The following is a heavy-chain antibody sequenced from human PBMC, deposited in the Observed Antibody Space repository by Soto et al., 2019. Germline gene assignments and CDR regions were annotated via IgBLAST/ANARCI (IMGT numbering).Heavy chain of an antibody. V-gene: IGHV4-59*01. Sequence: SETLSLTCTVSGGSISSYYWSWIRQPPGKGLEWIGYIYYSGSTNYNPSLKSRVTISVDTSKNQFSLKLSSVTAADTAVYYCARGRDNFDYWGQGTLVTVS. J-gene: IGHJ4*02. CDR1: GGSISSYY. CDR3: ARGRDNFDY. CDR2: IYYSGST.